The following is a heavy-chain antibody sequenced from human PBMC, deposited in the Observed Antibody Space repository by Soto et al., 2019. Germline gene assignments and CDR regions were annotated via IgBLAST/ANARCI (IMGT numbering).Heavy chain of an antibody. J-gene: IGHJ4*02. CDR2: INPSGGGT. CDR1: GYTFSNYY. CDR3: AGSQEVVVVPAAPIDY. Sequence: QVQLVQSGAEVKKPGASVKVSCKTSGYTFSNYYINWVRQAPGQGLEWMGRINPSGGGTTYAQKFQGRVTMTRVTSPSTVYMDMSSLRSEDTAVYYCAGSQEVVVVPAAPIDYWGQGTLVTVS. D-gene: IGHD2-2*01. V-gene: IGHV1-46*01.